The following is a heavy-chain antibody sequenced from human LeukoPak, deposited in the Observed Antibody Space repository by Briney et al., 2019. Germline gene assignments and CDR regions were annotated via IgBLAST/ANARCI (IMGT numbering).Heavy chain of an antibody. V-gene: IGHV3-9*01. CDR1: GFTFSSYA. D-gene: IGHD2-21*02. CDR3: ATLYGDSLDY. J-gene: IGHJ4*02. Sequence: GRSLRLSCAASGFTFSSYAMHWVRQAPGKGLEWVSGISWNSGSIGYADSVKGRFTISRDNAKNSLYLQMNSLRAEDTAVYYCATLYGDSLDYWGQGTLVTVSS. CDR2: ISWNSGSI.